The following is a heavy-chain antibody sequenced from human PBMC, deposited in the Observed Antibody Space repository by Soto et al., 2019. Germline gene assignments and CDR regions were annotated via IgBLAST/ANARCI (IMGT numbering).Heavy chain of an antibody. D-gene: IGHD1-26*01. CDR2: IFYTGTT. V-gene: IGHV4-59*12. CDR3: ARGLISGSHYSGGWYYFDS. J-gene: IGHJ4*02. CDR1: GGSISSDF. Sequence: SETLSLTCTVSGGSISSDFWSWIRQPPGKGLEWIGYIFYTGTTKYNPSLKSRVTISVDTSKNQFSLNLSSVSAADTAVYYCARGLISGSHYSGGWYYFDSWGQGTQVTVSS.